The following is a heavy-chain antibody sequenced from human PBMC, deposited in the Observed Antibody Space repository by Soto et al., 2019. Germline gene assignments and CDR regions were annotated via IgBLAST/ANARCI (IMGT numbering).Heavy chain of an antibody. D-gene: IGHD5-12*01. V-gene: IGHV1-69*13. CDR2: IIPIFGTA. CDR3: ASGGRGYSGYDYVNYYYYYYGMDV. CDR1: GGTFSSYA. J-gene: IGHJ6*02. Sequence: SVKVSCKASGGTFSSYAISWVRQAPGQGLEWMGGIIPIFGTANYAQKFQGRVTITADESTSTAYMELSSLRSEDTAVYYCASGGRGYSGYDYVNYYYYYYGMDVWGQGTTVTVSS.